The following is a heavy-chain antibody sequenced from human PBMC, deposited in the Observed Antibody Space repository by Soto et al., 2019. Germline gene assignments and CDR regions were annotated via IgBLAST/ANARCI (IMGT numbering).Heavy chain of an antibody. Sequence: GGSLRLSCAASGFTFSSYSMNWVRQAPGKGLEWVSSISSSSSYIYYADSVKGRFTISRDNAKNSLYLQMNSLRAEDTAVYYCARVPQPGGYCSSTSCYTGIWFDPWGQGTLVTVSS. CDR3: ARVPQPGGYCSSTSCYTGIWFDP. J-gene: IGHJ5*02. D-gene: IGHD2-2*02. CDR2: ISSSSSYI. CDR1: GFTFSSYS. V-gene: IGHV3-21*04.